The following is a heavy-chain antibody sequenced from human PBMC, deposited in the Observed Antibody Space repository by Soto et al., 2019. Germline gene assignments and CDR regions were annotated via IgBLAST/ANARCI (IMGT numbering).Heavy chain of an antibody. Sequence: EVQLVESGGGLVKPGGSLRLSCAASGFTFSSYSMNWVRQAPGKGLEWVSSISSSSSYIYYADSVKGRFTISRDNAKNSLYLQMNSLRAEDTAVYYCARKSDDFWSGYYYYYGMDVWGQGITVTVSS. V-gene: IGHV3-21*01. CDR2: ISSSSSYI. J-gene: IGHJ6*02. CDR3: ARKSDDFWSGYYYYYGMDV. D-gene: IGHD3-3*01. CDR1: GFTFSSYS.